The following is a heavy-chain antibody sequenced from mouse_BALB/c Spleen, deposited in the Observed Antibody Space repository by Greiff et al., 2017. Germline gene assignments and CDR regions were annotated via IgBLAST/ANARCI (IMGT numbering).Heavy chain of an antibody. J-gene: IGHJ3*01. CDR1: GFTFSSYW. D-gene: IGHD2-14*01. CDR3: TSYRYDVGAWFAY. V-gene: IGHV6-6*02. Sequence: EVQVVESGGGLVQPGGSMKLSCVASGFTFSSYWMSWVRQSPEKGLEWVAEIRLKSDNYATHYAESVKGKFTISRDDSKSRLYLQMNSLRAEDTGIYYCTSYRYDVGAWFAYWGQGTLVTVSA. CDR2: IRLKSDNYAT.